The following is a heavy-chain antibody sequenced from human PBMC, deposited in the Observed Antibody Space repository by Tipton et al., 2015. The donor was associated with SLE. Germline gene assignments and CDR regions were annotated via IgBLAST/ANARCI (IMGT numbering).Heavy chain of an antibody. CDR3: ASSNHYDSAGLPPRAEYFLH. V-gene: IGHV4-59*08. CDR2: IHYSRST. Sequence: TLSLTCTVSGGSISNYYWSWIRQPPGGGLEWIGYIHYSRSTNYNPSLKSRVTMSVDTPKNEFSLKMSSVTAADTAVYYCASSNHYDSAGLPPRAEYFLHWGQGTLVTVSA. CDR1: GGSISNYY. D-gene: IGHD3-22*01. J-gene: IGHJ1*01.